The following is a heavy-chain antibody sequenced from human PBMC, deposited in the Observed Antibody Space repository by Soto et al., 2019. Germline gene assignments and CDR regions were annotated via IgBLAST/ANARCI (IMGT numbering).Heavy chain of an antibody. Sequence: QVQLVQSGAEVKKPGSSVKVSCKASGGTFTRYAISWVRQAPGKGLEWMGGIIPIFGIGNDAQRFQGRVTITADESTGTAYMERSSLRSEDTGVYYCARSAITLFGVVSIPPHYYSEMDVWGQGTKVTVSS. V-gene: IGHV1-69*01. CDR2: IIPIFGIG. CDR3: ARSAITLFGVVSIPPHYYSEMDV. D-gene: IGHD3-3*01. J-gene: IGHJ6*02. CDR1: GGTFTRYA.